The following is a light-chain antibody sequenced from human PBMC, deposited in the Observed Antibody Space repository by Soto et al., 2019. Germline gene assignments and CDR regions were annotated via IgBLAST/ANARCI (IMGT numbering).Light chain of an antibody. CDR1: QSVLYSSNSKNY. Sequence: DIVMTQSPDSLAVSLGERATINCKSSQSVLYSSNSKNYLAWYQQKPGQPPKLLIYWASSREFGVPDRFSGSGSGTDFTLTISSLQAEDVAVYYCQQYYSTPCTFGQGSKVEIK. CDR2: WAS. CDR3: QQYYSTPCT. J-gene: IGKJ1*01. V-gene: IGKV4-1*01.